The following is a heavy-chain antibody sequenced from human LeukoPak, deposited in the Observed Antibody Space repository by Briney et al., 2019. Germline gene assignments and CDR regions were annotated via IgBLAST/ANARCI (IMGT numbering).Heavy chain of an antibody. Sequence: PGGSLRLSCGASGFTFNSYAVSWVRQAPGKGLEWVSAISGSGGGTYYADSVKGRFTISRDNSKNTVYLQMNSLSTEDTAVYYCAKTTTGYSSGRYPGWPVDCWGQGILVTVSS. J-gene: IGHJ4*02. CDR1: GFTFNSYA. CDR2: ISGSGGGT. V-gene: IGHV3-23*01. D-gene: IGHD6-19*01. CDR3: AKTTTGYSSGRYPGWPVDC.